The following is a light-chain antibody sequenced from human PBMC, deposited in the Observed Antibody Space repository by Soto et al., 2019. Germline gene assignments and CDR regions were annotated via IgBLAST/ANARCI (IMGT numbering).Light chain of an antibody. V-gene: IGLV2-14*01. Sequence: QSVLTQPASVSGSPGQSITISCTGTSSDVGANNYVSWYQQQSGKAPKLLIHEVSNRPAGVSDRFSGSKSGNTASLTISGLQAEDEADYYCCSYAGSYTPSYVFGTGTKVTVL. CDR2: EVS. J-gene: IGLJ1*01. CDR1: SSDVGANNY. CDR3: CSYAGSYTPSYV.